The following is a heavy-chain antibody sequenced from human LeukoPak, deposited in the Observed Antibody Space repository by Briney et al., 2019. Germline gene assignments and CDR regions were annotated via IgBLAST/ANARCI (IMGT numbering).Heavy chain of an antibody. D-gene: IGHD1-26*01. CDR2: IWYDGSNK. J-gene: IGHJ4*02. CDR3: AKDGGSYSLDY. CDR1: GFTFNNSD. Sequence: SGGSLRLSCAASGFTFNNSDMHWVRQAPGKGLEWVAFIWYDGSNKYYTDSVKGRFTVSRDNSKNTVYLQMNTLRFEDTAMYYCAKDGGSYSLDYWGLGTLVTVSS. V-gene: IGHV3-30*02.